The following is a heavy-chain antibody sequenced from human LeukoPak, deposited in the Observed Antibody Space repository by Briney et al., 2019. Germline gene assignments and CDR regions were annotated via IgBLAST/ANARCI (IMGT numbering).Heavy chain of an antibody. J-gene: IGHJ4*02. V-gene: IGHV1-18*01. CDR2: ISAYNGNT. Sequence: ASVKLSCKASGYTFTSYGISWVRQAPGQGLEWMGCISAYNGNTNYAQKLQGRVTMTTDTSTSTAYMELKSLRSDDAAVYYCARMYYYDSSGYLKNYYFDYWGQGTRVTVSS. CDR3: ARMYYYDSSGYLKNYYFDY. CDR1: GYTFTSYG. D-gene: IGHD3-22*01.